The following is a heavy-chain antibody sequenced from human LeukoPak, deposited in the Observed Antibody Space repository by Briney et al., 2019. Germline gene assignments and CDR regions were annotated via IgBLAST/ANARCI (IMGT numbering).Heavy chain of an antibody. V-gene: IGHV3-48*01. J-gene: IGHJ3*01. CDR3: ARDPQYAFDV. CDR1: GFILSSYT. CDR2: ISGSGSTV. Sequence: GGSLRLSCNVSGFILSSYTMNWVRQAPGKGLEWVSYISGSGSTVYYADSVRGRFTISRDNAKNSLYLQMNSLRAEDTALYYCARDPQYAFDVWGQGTLVTVSS.